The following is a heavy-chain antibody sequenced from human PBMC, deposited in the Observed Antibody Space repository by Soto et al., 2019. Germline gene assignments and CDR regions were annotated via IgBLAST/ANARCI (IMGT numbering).Heavy chain of an antibody. D-gene: IGHD6-13*01. CDR1: GGTFSSYT. CDR2: IIPILGIA. Sequence: QVQLVQSGAEVKKPGSSVKVSCKASGGTFSSYTISWVRQAPGQGLEWMGRIIPILGIANYAQKFQGRVTITADKSTSTAYMELSSLRSEDTAAYYCASQIGIAAAGTFDYWGQGTLVTVSS. J-gene: IGHJ4*02. CDR3: ASQIGIAAAGTFDY. V-gene: IGHV1-69*02.